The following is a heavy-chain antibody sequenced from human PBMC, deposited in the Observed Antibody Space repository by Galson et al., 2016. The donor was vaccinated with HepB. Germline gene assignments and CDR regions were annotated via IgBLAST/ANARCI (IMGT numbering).Heavy chain of an antibody. CDR3: ARLLIGTPFPLGLPDD. J-gene: IGHJ1*01. Sequence: QSGAEVKKPGESLRISCQGSGYSFTNYWISWVRQVPGKGLEWMGRIDPTDSYTTYSPSFQGHVTISGNKSISTVYLHWSSLKASDTAMYYCARLLIGTPFPLGLPDDWCQGIRVTVTS. D-gene: IGHD1-7*01. CDR2: IDPTDSYT. CDR1: GYSFTNYW. V-gene: IGHV5-10-1*01.